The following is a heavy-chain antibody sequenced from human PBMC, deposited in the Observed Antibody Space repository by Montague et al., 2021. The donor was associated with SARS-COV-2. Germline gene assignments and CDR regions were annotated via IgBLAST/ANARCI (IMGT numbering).Heavy chain of an antibody. CDR2: IFTSGTT. D-gene: IGHD2-2*03. J-gene: IGHJ4*02. V-gene: IGHV4-4*07. CDR3: ARNPFAEYHGGLGY. CDR1: GGSISSYY. Sequence: SETLSLTCTVSGGSISSYYWSWIRQPAGKGLEWIGRIFTSGTTNYSPSLKSRVTMSVDTSKNQLSLKLSSVTAADTAVYYCARNPFAEYHGGLGYWGQGTLVTVSS.